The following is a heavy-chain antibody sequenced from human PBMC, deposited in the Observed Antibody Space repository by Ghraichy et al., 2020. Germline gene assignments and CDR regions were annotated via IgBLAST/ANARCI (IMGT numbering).Heavy chain of an antibody. D-gene: IGHD1-26*01. Sequence: GGSLRLSCVASGFTLSSYWTHWVRQAPGKGLVWVSQIKSDGSNIRYADAVKGRFTISRDNAKNTMYLQMDSLRAEDTAVYFCARDDVGQKAFDIWGRGTKVTVSA. V-gene: IGHV3-74*01. CDR3: ARDDVGQKAFDI. J-gene: IGHJ3*02. CDR2: IKSDGSNI. CDR1: GFTLSSYW.